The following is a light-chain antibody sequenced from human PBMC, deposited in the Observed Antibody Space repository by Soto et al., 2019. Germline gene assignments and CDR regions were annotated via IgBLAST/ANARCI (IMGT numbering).Light chain of an antibody. CDR2: AAS. J-gene: IGKJ3*01. V-gene: IGKV1D-12*01. CDR3: QQANSFPMP. Sequence: DIQMTQSPSSVSSSVGARVTITCRASQGIRSWLAWYQQKPGKAHKLLIYAASTLPSGVPSRFSGSGSGTDFTLTISSLQPEDFATYYCQQANSFPMPFGPGTKVDIK. CDR1: QGIRSW.